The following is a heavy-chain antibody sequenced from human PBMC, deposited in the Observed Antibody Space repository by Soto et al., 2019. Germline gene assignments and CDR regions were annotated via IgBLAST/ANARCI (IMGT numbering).Heavy chain of an antibody. V-gene: IGHV4-30-4*01. J-gene: IGHJ4*02. D-gene: IGHD3-22*01. CDR1: GDSINSADYY. CDR3: ARVVQFYDSSGYSFYYFDY. CDR2: IYYSRSD. Sequence: SETLSLTCTVSGDSINSADYYWSWLRQPPGKGLERIGYIYYSRSDYYNPSLGRRATITIDTSRNQFSLNLMSVTAADTAVYYCARVVQFYDSSGYSFYYFDYWGQGALVTVSS.